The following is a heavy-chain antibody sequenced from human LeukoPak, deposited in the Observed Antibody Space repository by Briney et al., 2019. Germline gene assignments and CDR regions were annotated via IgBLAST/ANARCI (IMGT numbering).Heavy chain of an antibody. CDR1: GFTFSSNA. J-gene: IGHJ4*02. D-gene: IGHD1-1*01. Sequence: PGGSLRLSCAASGFTFSSNAMSWVRQAPGKGLERVSSISGSDGRTFYADSVKGRFSISRDNSKNTLYLQMNSLRGDDTAVYYCATVKGYVDPFDYWGQGTLVTVSS. CDR2: ISGSDGRT. CDR3: ATVKGYVDPFDY. V-gene: IGHV3-23*01.